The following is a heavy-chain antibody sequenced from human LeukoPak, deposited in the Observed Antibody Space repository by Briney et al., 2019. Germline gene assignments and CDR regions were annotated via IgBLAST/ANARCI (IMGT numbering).Heavy chain of an antibody. V-gene: IGHV4-59*12. Sequence: SETLSLTCTVSGGSISSYYWSWIRQPPGKGLEWIGYIYYSGSTNYNPSLKSRVTISVDTSKNQFSLKLSSVTAADTAVYYCARLAPPYYYYYYMDVWGKGTTVTVSS. CDR1: GGSISSYY. CDR3: ARLAPPYYYYYYMDV. CDR2: IYYSGST. J-gene: IGHJ6*03.